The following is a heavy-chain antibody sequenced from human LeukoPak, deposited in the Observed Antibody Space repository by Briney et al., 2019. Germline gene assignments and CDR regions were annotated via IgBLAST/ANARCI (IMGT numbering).Heavy chain of an antibody. CDR3: TRGRFSMLTETYFFDS. D-gene: IGHD2-8*01. CDR1: GGSISSYY. J-gene: IGHJ4*02. CDR2: IYFSGST. V-gene: IGHV4-59*01. Sequence: PSETLSLTCTVSGGSISSYYWTWVSQPPGKALEWVGYIYFSGSTNYNPSLESRLTISLDTPKKQFSLNLTSVTAADTATYYCTRGRFSMLTETYFFDSWGQGSLVIVSS.